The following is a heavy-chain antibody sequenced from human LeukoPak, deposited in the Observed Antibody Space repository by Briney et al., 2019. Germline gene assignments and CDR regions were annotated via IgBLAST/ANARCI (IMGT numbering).Heavy chain of an antibody. Sequence: ASVKVSCKASGGTFRSYAISWVRQAPGQGLEWMGGIIPIFGTANYAQKFQGRVTITADESTSTAYMELSSLRSEDTAVYYCARDQGHRYGYGDFDYWGQGTLVTVSS. V-gene: IGHV1-69*13. CDR2: IIPIFGTA. D-gene: IGHD5-18*01. CDR3: ARDQGHRYGYGDFDY. CDR1: GGTFRSYA. J-gene: IGHJ4*02.